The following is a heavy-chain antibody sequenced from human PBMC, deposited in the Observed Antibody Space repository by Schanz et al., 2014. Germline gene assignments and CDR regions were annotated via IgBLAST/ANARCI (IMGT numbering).Heavy chain of an antibody. CDR2: IGYDGSEK. D-gene: IGHD3-3*01. J-gene: IGHJ6*03. CDR1: GVTFSNYA. V-gene: IGHV3-7*03. CDR3: TTVERITIFEVVPYYYYYMDV. Sequence: EVQLLESGGGFVQPGGSLRLSCVASGVTFSNYAMSWVRQAPGKGLEWVANIGYDGSEKYYVDSVKGRFTISRDNAKNSLYLQINSLRVEDTAVYYCTTVERITIFEVVPYYYYYMDVWGKGTTVTVSS.